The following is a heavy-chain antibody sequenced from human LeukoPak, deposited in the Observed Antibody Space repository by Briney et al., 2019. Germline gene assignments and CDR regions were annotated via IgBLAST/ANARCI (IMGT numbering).Heavy chain of an antibody. D-gene: IGHD3-22*01. CDR2: IKSKTDGGTT. V-gene: IGHV3-15*01. CDR1: GFTFSNAW. Sequence: MPGGSLRLSCAASGFTFSNAWMSWVRQAPGKGLEWVGRIKSKTDGGTTDYAAPVKGRFTISRDDSKNTLYLQMNSLKTEDTAVYYCTTGVEALSKYYYDSSGYYSRTLDYWGQGTLVTVSS. CDR3: TTGVEALSKYYYDSSGYYSRTLDY. J-gene: IGHJ4*02.